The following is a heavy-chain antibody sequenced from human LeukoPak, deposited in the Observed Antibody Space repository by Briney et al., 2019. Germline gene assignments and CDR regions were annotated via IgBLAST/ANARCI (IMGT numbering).Heavy chain of an antibody. D-gene: IGHD5-12*01. Sequence: ASVKVSCKASGYTFTSYGISWVRQAPGQGLGWMGWISAYNGNTNYAQKLQGRVTMTTDTSTSTAYMELRSLRSDDTAVYYCAVSGYDPSPVDYWGQGTLVTVSS. CDR2: ISAYNGNT. CDR3: AVSGYDPSPVDY. J-gene: IGHJ4*02. V-gene: IGHV1-18*01. CDR1: GYTFTSYG.